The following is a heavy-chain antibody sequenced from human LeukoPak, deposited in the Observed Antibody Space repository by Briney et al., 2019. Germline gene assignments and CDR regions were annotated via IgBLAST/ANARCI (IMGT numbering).Heavy chain of an antibody. CDR2: MNPNSGNT. V-gene: IGHV1-8*02. Sequence: ASVKVSCKASGYAFTSYDINWVRQAPGQGLEWMGWMNPNSGNTGYAQKFQGRVTMTRDTSISTAYMELSRLRSDDTAVYYCARPHYDILTGYNDAFDIWGQGTMVTVSS. D-gene: IGHD3-9*01. J-gene: IGHJ3*02. CDR3: ARPHYDILTGYNDAFDI. CDR1: GYAFTSYD.